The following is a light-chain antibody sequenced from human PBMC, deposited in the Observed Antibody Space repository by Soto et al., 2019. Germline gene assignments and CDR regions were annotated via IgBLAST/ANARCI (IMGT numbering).Light chain of an antibody. CDR1: SSDVGGYNY. J-gene: IGLJ1*01. CDR2: DVT. CDR3: TSYTSDTTGV. Sequence: QSVLTQPASVSGSPGQSIAISCTGTSSDVGGYNYVSWYQQHPGKAPKLMIYDVTTRPSGVSNRFSGSKSGNTAALTISGLQADDEADYYSTSYTSDTTGVFGTGTKVTVL. V-gene: IGLV2-14*03.